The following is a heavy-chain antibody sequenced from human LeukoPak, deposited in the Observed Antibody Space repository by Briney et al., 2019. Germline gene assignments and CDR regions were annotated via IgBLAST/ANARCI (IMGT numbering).Heavy chain of an antibody. Sequence: PSETLSLTCTVSGGSISSGGYYWSWIRQHPGKGLEWIGYIYYSGSTYYNPSLKSRVTISVDTSKNQFSLKLSSVTAADTAVYYCARDRGVSPDYYGSGSPYYFDYWGQGTLVTVSS. CDR2: IYYSGST. J-gene: IGHJ4*02. CDR1: GGSISSGGYY. D-gene: IGHD3-10*01. V-gene: IGHV4-31*03. CDR3: ARDRGVSPDYYGSGSPYYFDY.